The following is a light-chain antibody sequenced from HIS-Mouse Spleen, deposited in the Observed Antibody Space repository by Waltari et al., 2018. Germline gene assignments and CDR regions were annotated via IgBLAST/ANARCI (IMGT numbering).Light chain of an antibody. J-gene: IGLJ2*01. CDR2: SNN. CDR1: SSNIGSNT. V-gene: IGLV1-44*01. Sequence: QSVLTQPPSASGTPGQRVTISCSGSSSNIGSNTVNWYQQLPGTAPKLLIYSNNQRAAGVPDRVSGSKSGTSASLAISGLQSEDEADYYCAAWDDSLNGVVFGGGTKLTVL. CDR3: AAWDDSLNGVV.